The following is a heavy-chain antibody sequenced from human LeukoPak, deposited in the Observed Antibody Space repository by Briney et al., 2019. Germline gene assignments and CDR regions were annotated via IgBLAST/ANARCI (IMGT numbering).Heavy chain of an antibody. CDR3: TRDLGVDTTMIFFDY. V-gene: IGHV1-18*01. CDR2: SSAYNGNT. CDR1: GGTFGSYA. D-gene: IGHD5-18*01. Sequence: GASVKVSCKASGGTFGSYAISWVRQAPGQGLEWMGWSSAYNGNTNYAQKFQGRVTMTTDTSTSTAYMEVRSLRSDDTAVYYCTRDLGVDTTMIFFDYWGQGSLVTVSS. J-gene: IGHJ4*02.